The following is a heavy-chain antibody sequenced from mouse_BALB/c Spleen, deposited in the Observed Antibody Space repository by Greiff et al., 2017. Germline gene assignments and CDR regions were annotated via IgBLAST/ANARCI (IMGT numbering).Heavy chain of an antibody. D-gene: IGHD2-3*01. CDR2: ISSGSSTI. J-gene: IGHJ4*01. Sequence: EVKLVESGGGLVQPGGSRKLSCAASGFTFSSFGMHWVRQAPEKGLEWVAYISSGSSTIYYADTVKGRFTISRDNPKNTLFLQMTSLRSEDTAMYYCARRLLHAMDYWGQGTSVTVSS. V-gene: IGHV5-17*02. CDR1: GFTFSSFG. CDR3: ARRLLHAMDY.